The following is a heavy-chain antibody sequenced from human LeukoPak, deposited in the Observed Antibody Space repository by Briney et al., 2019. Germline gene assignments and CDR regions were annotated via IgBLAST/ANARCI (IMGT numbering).Heavy chain of an antibody. Sequence: GGSLRLSCAASGFTFSSYAMSWVRQAPGKGLEWVSAISGSCGSTYYADSVKGRFTISRDNSKNTLYLQMNSLRAEDTAVYYCAKGSDGLVTGTTRGIDYWGQGTLVTVSS. D-gene: IGHD1-1*01. CDR1: GFTFSSYA. J-gene: IGHJ4*02. CDR3: AKGSDGLVTGTTRGIDY. V-gene: IGHV3-23*01. CDR2: ISGSCGST.